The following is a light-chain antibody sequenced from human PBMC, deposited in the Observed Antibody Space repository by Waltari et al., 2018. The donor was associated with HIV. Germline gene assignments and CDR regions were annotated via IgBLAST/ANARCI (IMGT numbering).Light chain of an antibody. CDR2: EFS. CDR1: SSDVGGYNY. V-gene: IGLV2-11*01. CDR3: CSYAGSYTWV. Sequence: QSALTQPRSVSGSPGQSVTISCTGTSSDVGGYNYVSWYQQPPGKAPKLMIYEFSKRPSGVPERFSGSKSGNTASLTISGLQAEDEADYYCCSYAGSYTWVFGGGTKLTVL. J-gene: IGLJ3*02.